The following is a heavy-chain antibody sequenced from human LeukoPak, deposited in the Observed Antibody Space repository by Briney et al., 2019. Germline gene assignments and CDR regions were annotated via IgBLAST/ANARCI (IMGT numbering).Heavy chain of an antibody. D-gene: IGHD3-22*01. CDR3: ARAPPSGYYSGYLYYFDY. CDR1: GGTFSSYA. V-gene: IGHV1-69*13. CDR2: IIPIFGTA. J-gene: IGHJ4*02. Sequence: SVKVSCKASGGTFSSYAISWVRQAPGQGLEWMGGIIPIFGTANYAQKFQGRVTITADESTSTAYLELSSLRSEDTAVYYCARAPPSGYYSGYLYYFDYWGQGTLVTVSS.